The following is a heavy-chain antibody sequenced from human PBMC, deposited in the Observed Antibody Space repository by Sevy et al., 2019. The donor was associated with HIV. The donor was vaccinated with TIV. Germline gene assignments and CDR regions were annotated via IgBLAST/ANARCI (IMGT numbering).Heavy chain of an antibody. D-gene: IGHD2-2*01. V-gene: IGHV3-9*01. Sequence: GGSLRLSCAASGFTFDDYAMHWVRQAPGKGLEWVSGISWNSGSIGYADSVKGRFTISRDNAKNSLYLQMKSLRAEDTALYYCAKAMIVVVPAAMRRGSNYYYYGMDVWGQGTTVTVSS. CDR2: ISWNSGSI. CDR3: AKAMIVVVPAAMRRGSNYYYYGMDV. CDR1: GFTFDDYA. J-gene: IGHJ6*02.